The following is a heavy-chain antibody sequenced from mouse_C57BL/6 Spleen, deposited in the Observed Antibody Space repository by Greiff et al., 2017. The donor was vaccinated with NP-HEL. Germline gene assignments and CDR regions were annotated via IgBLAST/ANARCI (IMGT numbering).Heavy chain of an antibody. Sequence: VQLQQPGAELVMPGASVKLSCKASGYTFTSYWMHWVKQRPGQGLEWIGEIDPSDSYTNYNQKFKGKSTLTVDKSSSTAYMQLSSLTSEDSAVYYCARGRYYYGSSYDAMDYWGQGTSVTVSS. V-gene: IGHV1-69*01. D-gene: IGHD1-1*01. J-gene: IGHJ4*01. CDR2: IDPSDSYT. CDR3: ARGRYYYGSSYDAMDY. CDR1: GYTFTSYW.